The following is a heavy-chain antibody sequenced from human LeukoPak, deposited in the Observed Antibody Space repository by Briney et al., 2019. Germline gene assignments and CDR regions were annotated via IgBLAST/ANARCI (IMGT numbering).Heavy chain of an antibody. D-gene: IGHD6-6*01. J-gene: IGHJ4*02. Sequence: GGSLRLSCAASGFTFSSYAMSWVRQAPGKGLEWVSAISGSGGSTYYADSVKGRFTISRDNSKNTLYLQMNSLRAEDTAVYYCAKDREQLVSSYYFDYWGQGTLVTVSS. V-gene: IGHV3-23*01. CDR2: ISGSGGST. CDR3: AKDREQLVSSYYFDY. CDR1: GFTFSSYA.